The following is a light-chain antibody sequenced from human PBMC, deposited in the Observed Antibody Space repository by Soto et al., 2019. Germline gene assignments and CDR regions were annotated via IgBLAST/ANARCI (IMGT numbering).Light chain of an antibody. J-gene: IGKJ1*01. V-gene: IGKV3-11*01. CDR2: DAS. Sequence: EIVLTQSPATLSLSPGARAPPSCRARQSVTNYIAWYQQRPGQAPRLLIYDASNRATGVPARFSGSRSGTDFTLTISDLEPADFGLYYCQQRLNWPPGFGQGTKVDIK. CDR3: QQRLNWPPG. CDR1: QSVTNY.